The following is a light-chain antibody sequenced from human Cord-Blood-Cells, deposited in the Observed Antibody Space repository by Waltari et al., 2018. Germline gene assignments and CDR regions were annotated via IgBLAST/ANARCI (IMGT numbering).Light chain of an antibody. V-gene: IGKV4-1*01. CDR1: QSVLNSSNNKNY. J-gene: IGKJ2*03. Sequence: DIVMPQSPYSLAGSLGDTATITCTSRQSVLNSSNNKNYLAWYQQKPGQTPKLLMYLASTLESGVPDRFSGSGSGTDFTLTISSLQAEDVAVYDCQQYYSTPYSFGQGTKLEIK. CDR2: LAS. CDR3: QQYYSTPYS.